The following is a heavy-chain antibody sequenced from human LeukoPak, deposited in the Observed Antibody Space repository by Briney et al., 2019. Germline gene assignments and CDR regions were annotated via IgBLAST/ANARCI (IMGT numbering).Heavy chain of an antibody. V-gene: IGHV4-39*01. CDR2: IYYSGST. J-gene: IGHJ3*02. Sequence: PSETLSLTCAVSGGTISSSSYYWGWMRQPPGKGLEWLGSIYYSGSTYYNPSLKSRVTISVDTSKNQFSLKLSSVTAADTAVYYCASYDSSGYGLDAFDIWGQGTMVTVSS. CDR1: GGTISSSSYY. D-gene: IGHD3-22*01. CDR3: ASYDSSGYGLDAFDI.